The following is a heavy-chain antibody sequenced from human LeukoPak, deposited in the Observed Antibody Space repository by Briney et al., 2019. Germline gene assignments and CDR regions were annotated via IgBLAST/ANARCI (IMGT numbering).Heavy chain of an antibody. J-gene: IGHJ4*02. CDR3: ARDHFASQPREFPRDYYDSSGYYYVWPSFDY. CDR1: GCTFTSYY. Sequence: ASVKVSCKASGCTFTSYYMHWVRQAPGQGLEWMGIINPSGGSTSYAQKFKGRVTMTRDTSTSTVYMELSSLRSEDTAVYYCARDHFASQPREFPRDYYDSSGYYYVWPSFDYWGQGTLVTVSS. CDR2: INPSGGST. D-gene: IGHD3-22*01. V-gene: IGHV1-46*01.